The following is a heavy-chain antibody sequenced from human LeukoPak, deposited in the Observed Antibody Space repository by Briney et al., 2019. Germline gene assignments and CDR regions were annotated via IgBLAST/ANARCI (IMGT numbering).Heavy chain of an antibody. CDR3: ARVGGAVFSWYYFDY. J-gene: IGHJ4*02. CDR1: GGSISSRDYY. D-gene: IGHD2-21*01. V-gene: IGHV4-39*07. CDR2: IYFSGST. Sequence: SETLSLTCSVSGGSISSRDYYWGWIRQPPGKGLEWIGSIYFSGSTNYNPSLKSRVTISVDTSKNQFSLMLSSVTAADTAVYYCARVGGAVFSWYYFDYWGQGTLVTVSS.